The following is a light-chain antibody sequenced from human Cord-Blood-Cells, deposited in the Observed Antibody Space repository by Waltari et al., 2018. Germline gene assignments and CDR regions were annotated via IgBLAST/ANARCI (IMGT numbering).Light chain of an antibody. Sequence: QSALTQPASVSWSPGQSITLSCTGTSSDVGSYNIVSWYQQHPGKAPKLMIYEGSKRPSGVSNRFSGSKSGNTASLTISGLQAEDEADYYCCSYAGSSTFVFGTGTKVTVL. CDR3: CSYAGSSTFV. V-gene: IGLV2-23*01. CDR1: SSDVGSYNI. CDR2: EGS. J-gene: IGLJ1*01.